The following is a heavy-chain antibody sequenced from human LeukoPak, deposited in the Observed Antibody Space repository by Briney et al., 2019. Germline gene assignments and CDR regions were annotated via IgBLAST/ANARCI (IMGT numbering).Heavy chain of an antibody. V-gene: IGHV3-23*01. CDR2: VTGSGGST. J-gene: IGHJ4*02. CDR1: GFTFSNYA. CDR3: AKWGDFDILTGYYVSDF. D-gene: IGHD3-9*01. Sequence: GGSLRLSCVAPGFTFSNYAMSWVRQAPGKRLEWVSAVTGSGGSTYYADSVKGRFTISRDNSRNTLFLQMNSLRAEDTAIYYCAKWGDFDILTGYYVSDFWGQGTLVTVSS.